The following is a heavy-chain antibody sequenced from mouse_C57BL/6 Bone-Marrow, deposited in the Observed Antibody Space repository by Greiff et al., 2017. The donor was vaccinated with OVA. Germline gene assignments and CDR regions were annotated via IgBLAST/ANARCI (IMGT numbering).Heavy chain of an antibody. Sequence: VKLMESGAELARPGASVKMSCKASGYTFTSYTMHWVKQRPGQGLEWIGYINPSSGYTKYNQKFKDKATLTADKSSSTAYMQLSSLTSEDSAVYYCARRSYSNWYFDVWGTGTTVTVSS. D-gene: IGHD2-5*01. CDR1: GYTFTSYT. CDR2: INPSSGYT. V-gene: IGHV1-4*01. CDR3: ARRSYSNWYFDV. J-gene: IGHJ1*03.